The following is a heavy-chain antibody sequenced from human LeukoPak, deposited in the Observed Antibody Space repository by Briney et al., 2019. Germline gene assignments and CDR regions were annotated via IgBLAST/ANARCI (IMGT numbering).Heavy chain of an antibody. CDR2: ISSSGSSI. D-gene: IGHD2-2*01. CDR3: ARRALRYCSSTSCPAQYYGVDV. Sequence: GGSLRLSCAASGFTFSNYDMNWVRQAPGKGLEWVSYISSSGSSIYYADSVKGRFTISRDNAKNSLYLQTNSLRAEDTAVYYCARRALRYCSSTSCPAQYYGVDVWGKGTTVTVSS. J-gene: IGHJ6*04. V-gene: IGHV3-48*03. CDR1: GFTFSNYD.